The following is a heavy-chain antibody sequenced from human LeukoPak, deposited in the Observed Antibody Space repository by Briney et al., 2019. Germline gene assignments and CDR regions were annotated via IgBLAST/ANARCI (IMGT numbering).Heavy chain of an antibody. V-gene: IGHV3-30*02. CDR3: GRDVSDTVVVITHNFDF. Sequence: GGSLRLSCAASGFTFNSYGMHWVRRAPGKGLEWVAFIRHDGTNKYYADSVKGRFTISRDNSKNTLFLRMSSLRVEDTAVYYCGRDVSDTVVVITHNFDFWGQGPLVTVSS. CDR2: IRHDGTNK. J-gene: IGHJ4*02. D-gene: IGHD3-22*01. CDR1: GFTFNSYG.